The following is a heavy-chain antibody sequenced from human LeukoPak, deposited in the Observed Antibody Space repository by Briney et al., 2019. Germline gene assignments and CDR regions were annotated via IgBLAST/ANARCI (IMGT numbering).Heavy chain of an antibody. D-gene: IGHD3-16*01. Sequence: SETLSLTCTVSGGSISSGAYYWSWIRQHPGKGLEWIGYAHNSGSTYYNPSLKSRVTMSVDTSMNQVSLKLSSLTAADTAVYYCAASSGVTLGRFWGQGTLVTVSS. CDR3: AASSGVTLGRF. CDR1: GGSISSGAYY. CDR2: AHNSGST. V-gene: IGHV4-31*03. J-gene: IGHJ4*02.